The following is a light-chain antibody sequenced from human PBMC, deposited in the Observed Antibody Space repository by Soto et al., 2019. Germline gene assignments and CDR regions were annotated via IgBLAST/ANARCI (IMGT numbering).Light chain of an antibody. J-gene: IGKJ1*01. CDR2: EAY. CDR3: QQYNTSWT. V-gene: IGKV1-5*03. Sequence: IQMTQSPSTLSASVSDRFTITGRASQSISRWLAWYQQKPGKAPKLLIYEAYSLETGVPSRFSGSGSGKEFPLTISRLQPDDFATYYRQQYNTSWTFGQGTKVDIK. CDR1: QSISRW.